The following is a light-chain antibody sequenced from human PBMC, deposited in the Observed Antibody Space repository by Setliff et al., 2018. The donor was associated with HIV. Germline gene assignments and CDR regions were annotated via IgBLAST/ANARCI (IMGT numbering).Light chain of an antibody. V-gene: IGLV2-8*01. CDR1: SSDIGAYNY. Sequence: QSALAQPPSASGSPGQSVTIPCTGTSSDIGAYNYVSWYQHHPGKAPRLLIYEVTNRPSGVPDRFSGSKSDNTASLTVSGLQADDEADYYCCSNTGSNTYVFGTGTKVTVL. CDR3: CSNTGSNTYV. CDR2: EVT. J-gene: IGLJ1*01.